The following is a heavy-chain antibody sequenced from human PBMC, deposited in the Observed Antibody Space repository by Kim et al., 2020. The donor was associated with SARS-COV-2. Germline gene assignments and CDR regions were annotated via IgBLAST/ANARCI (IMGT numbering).Heavy chain of an antibody. V-gene: IGHV1-24*01. Sequence: AQKFQGRVTMTEDTSTDTAYMELSSLRSEDTAVYYCASGSTVVTPGFDYWGQGTLVTVSS. CDR3: ASGSTVVTPGFDY. D-gene: IGHD4-17*01. J-gene: IGHJ4*02.